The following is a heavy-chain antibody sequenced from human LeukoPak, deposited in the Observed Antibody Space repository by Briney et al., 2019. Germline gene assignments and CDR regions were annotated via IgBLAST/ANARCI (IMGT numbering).Heavy chain of an antibody. D-gene: IGHD5-18*01. Sequence: GGSLRLSCVASGTTFSNYAVSWVRQAPEKGLDWVSVISGSAHKIRYADSVKGRFTISRDNSENIVYLQMNNLRVEDTAVYYCAGRPTGYSSGYIHWGQGTLVTVSS. CDR1: GTTFSNYA. CDR2: ISGSAHKI. J-gene: IGHJ4*02. CDR3: AGRPTGYSSGYIH. V-gene: IGHV3-23*01.